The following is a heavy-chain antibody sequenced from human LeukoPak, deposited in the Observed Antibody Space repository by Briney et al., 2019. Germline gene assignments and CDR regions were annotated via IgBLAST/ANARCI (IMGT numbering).Heavy chain of an antibody. CDR1: GFAFTNHA. CDR3: AKRDSHGSHPYYLDS. CDR2: IGGTDGST. V-gene: IGHV3-23*01. Sequence: GGSLRLSCVASGFAFTNHAMTWVRQAPGKGLEWVSSIGGTDGSTYYTDSVKGRFTISRDNSKDTLYLQMNSLRVEDTATYFCAKRDSHGSHPYYLDSWGQGALVTVSS. D-gene: IGHD3-10*01. J-gene: IGHJ4*02.